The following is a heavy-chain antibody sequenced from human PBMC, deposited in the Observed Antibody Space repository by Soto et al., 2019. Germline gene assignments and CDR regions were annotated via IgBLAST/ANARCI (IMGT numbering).Heavy chain of an antibody. D-gene: IGHD6-19*01. J-gene: IGHJ5*02. CDR3: ARDSSGWYYRWFDP. V-gene: IGHV1-3*01. CDR2: INAGNGNT. CDR1: GYTFTSYA. Sequence: ASVKVSCKASGYTFTSYAMHWVRQAPGQRLEWMGWINAGNGNTKYSQKFQGRVTITRDTSASTAYMELSSLRSEDTAVYYCARDSSGWYYRWFDPWGQGTLVTVSS.